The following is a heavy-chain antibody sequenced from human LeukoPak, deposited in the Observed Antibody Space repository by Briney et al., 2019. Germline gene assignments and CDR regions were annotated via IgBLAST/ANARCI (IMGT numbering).Heavy chain of an antibody. Sequence: SETLSLTCAVYGGSFSGYYWSWIRQPPGKGLEWIGEINHSGSTNYNPSLKSRVTISVDTSKNQFSLKLSSVTAADTAVYYCARSRVRGVHWFDPWGQGTLVTVSS. V-gene: IGHV4-34*01. CDR2: INHSGST. CDR3: ARSRVRGVHWFDP. J-gene: IGHJ5*02. CDR1: GGSFSGYY. D-gene: IGHD3-10*01.